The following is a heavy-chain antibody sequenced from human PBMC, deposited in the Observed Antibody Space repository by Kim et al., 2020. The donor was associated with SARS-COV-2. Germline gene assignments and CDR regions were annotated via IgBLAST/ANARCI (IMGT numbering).Heavy chain of an antibody. CDR3: VTPRGSMSRGFKGDGLDF. V-gene: IGHV3-30*04. CDR2: ISYDGSNE. CDR1: GFTFSTYP. J-gene: IGHJ6*02. D-gene: IGHD3-10*01. Sequence: GGSLRLSCAASGFTFSTYPMHWVRQAPGKGLEWVAVISYDGSNEYYADSVKGRFTISRDNSKNKVYLEMNSLRAEDTAVYYCVTPRGSMSRGFKGDGLDFWGQGTTVTVSS.